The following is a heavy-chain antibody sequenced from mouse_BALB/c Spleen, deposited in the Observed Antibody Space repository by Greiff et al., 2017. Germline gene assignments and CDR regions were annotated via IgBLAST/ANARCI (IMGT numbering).Heavy chain of an antibody. V-gene: IGHV7-3*02. J-gene: IGHJ2*01. CDR3: ARDHYFDY. Sequence: EVKVVESGGGLVQPGGSLRLSCATSGFTFTDYYMSWVRQPPGKALEWLGFIRNKANGYTTEYSASVKGRFTISRDNSQSILYLQMNTLRAEDSATYYCARDHYFDYWGQGTTLTVSS. CDR1: GFTFTDYY. CDR2: IRNKANGYTT.